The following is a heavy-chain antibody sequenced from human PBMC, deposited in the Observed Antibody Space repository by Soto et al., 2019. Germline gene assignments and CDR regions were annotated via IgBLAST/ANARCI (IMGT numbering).Heavy chain of an antibody. Sequence: RRSSRLSCAVCVFTFSSHAMSWVRQAPVKGLEWVSAISGSGGSTYYADSVKGRFTISRDNSKNTLYLQMNSLRAEDTAVYYSAKDTVETPFDYWGQGTLVTVSS. J-gene: IGHJ4*02. D-gene: IGHD4-17*01. CDR2: ISGSGGST. CDR3: AKDTVETPFDY. CDR1: VFTFSSHA. V-gene: IGHV3-23*01.